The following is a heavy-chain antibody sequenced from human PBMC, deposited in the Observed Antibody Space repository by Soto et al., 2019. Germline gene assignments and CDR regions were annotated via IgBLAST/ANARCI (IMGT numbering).Heavy chain of an antibody. CDR1: GFTFSSYG. CDR3: ARDSNTIFGVVIAYYYYGMDV. V-gene: IGHV3-33*01. CDR2: IWYDGSNK. Sequence: PGGSLRLSCAASGFTFSSYGMHWVRQAPGKGLEWVAVIWYDGSNKYYADSVKGRFTISRDNSKNTLYLQMNSLRAGDTAVYYCARDSNTIFGVVIAYYYYGMDVWGQGTTVTVSS. D-gene: IGHD3-3*01. J-gene: IGHJ6*02.